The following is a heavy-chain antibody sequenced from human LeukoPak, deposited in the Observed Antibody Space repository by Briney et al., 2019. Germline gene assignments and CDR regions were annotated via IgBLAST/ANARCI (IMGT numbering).Heavy chain of an antibody. CDR1: GFTLSSYW. D-gene: IGHD2-2*01. CDR2: INSDGSST. V-gene: IGHV3-74*01. CDR3: ARGYCSSTSCHLSS. Sequence: GRSLRLSCAASGFTLSSYWMHWVRQAPGKGLVWVSRINSDGSSTSYADSVKGRFTISRDSAKNTLYLQMNSLRAEDTAVYYCARGYCSSTSCHLSSWGQGTLVTVSS. J-gene: IGHJ4*02.